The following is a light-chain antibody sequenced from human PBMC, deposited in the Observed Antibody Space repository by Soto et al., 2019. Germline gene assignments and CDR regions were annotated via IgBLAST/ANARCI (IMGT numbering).Light chain of an antibody. CDR3: QHYSTSLCT. Sequence: DIQMTQSPSTLSASVGDRVTITCRASQTISTLLAWYQQRPGKAPNLLIYKASSLESGVPSRFSGSGSGTEFTLTISSLQPYDFATYFCQHYSTSLCTFGQGT. J-gene: IGKJ1*01. CDR1: QTISTL. CDR2: KAS. V-gene: IGKV1-5*03.